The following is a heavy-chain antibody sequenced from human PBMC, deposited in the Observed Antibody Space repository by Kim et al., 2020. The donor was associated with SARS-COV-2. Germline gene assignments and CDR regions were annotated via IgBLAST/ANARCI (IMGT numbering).Heavy chain of an antibody. Sequence: SVKVSCKASGGTFSSYAISWVRQAPGQGLEWMGGIIPIFGTANYAQKFQGRVTITADESTSTAYMELSSLRSEDTAVYYCARVLSRYDYGMDVWGQGTTVTVSS. V-gene: IGHV1-69*13. CDR2: IIPIFGTA. D-gene: IGHD2-8*02. CDR1: GGTFSSYA. CDR3: ARVLSRYDYGMDV. J-gene: IGHJ6*02.